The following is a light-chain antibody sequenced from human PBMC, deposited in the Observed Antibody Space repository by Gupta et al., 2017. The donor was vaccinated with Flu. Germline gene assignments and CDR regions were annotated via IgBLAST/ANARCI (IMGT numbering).Light chain of an antibody. CDR3: AAKDDSQDGLV. J-gene: IGLJ2*01. Sequence: KVTNTSTGSSSILGSNNVYWYQPCAGSAPHLLIYSNNMRVSAVPDRFSGSKYGTSAALPTSGLQAEDGADYFCAAKDDSQDGLVFGGGTKLTVL. CDR1: SSILGSNN. V-gene: IGLV1-44*01. CDR2: SNN.